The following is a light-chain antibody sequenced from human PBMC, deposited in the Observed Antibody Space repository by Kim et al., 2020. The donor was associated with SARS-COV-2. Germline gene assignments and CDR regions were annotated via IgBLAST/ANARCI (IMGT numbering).Light chain of an antibody. CDR2: GAS. Sequence: SPGERATVSCRASQSVSSKLAWYQQKPGQAPRLLIYGASTRATDVPVRFSGSGSGTEFTLTISGLQSEDFAVYYCQQYHNWPPVTFGGGTKVDIK. CDR1: QSVSSK. V-gene: IGKV3-15*01. CDR3: QQYHNWPPVT. J-gene: IGKJ4*01.